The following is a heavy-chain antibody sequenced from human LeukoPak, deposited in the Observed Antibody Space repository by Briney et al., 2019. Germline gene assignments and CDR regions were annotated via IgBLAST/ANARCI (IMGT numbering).Heavy chain of an antibody. Sequence: GGSLRLSCAGSGFTFSSYAMSWVRQTPGKGLEWVSAISDSGDYTYYADSVKGRFTISRDNSKNTLYLHVNSLRAEDTAVYYCAKDTSIGKYCTSGVCSPFDYWGQGTLVTVPS. D-gene: IGHD2-8*01. J-gene: IGHJ4*02. CDR2: ISDSGDYT. CDR1: GFTFSSYA. V-gene: IGHV3-23*01. CDR3: AKDTSIGKYCTSGVCSPFDY.